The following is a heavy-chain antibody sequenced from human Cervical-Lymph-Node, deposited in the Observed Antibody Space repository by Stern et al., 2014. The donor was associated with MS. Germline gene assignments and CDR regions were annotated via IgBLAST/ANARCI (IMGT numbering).Heavy chain of an antibody. D-gene: IGHD3-16*01. V-gene: IGHV3-30*18. Sequence: QVQLVESGGGVVQPGRSLRLSCAASGFTFSSYGLHWVRQAPGKGLEWVAGISYDGSNKDYGYSVKGRFTISRDNSKNTVYLQINSLRAEDTAVYYCAKDTSPREYFYYGMDVWGQGTTVTVSS. CDR3: AKDTSPREYFYYGMDV. CDR1: GFTFSSYG. J-gene: IGHJ6*02. CDR2: ISYDGSNK.